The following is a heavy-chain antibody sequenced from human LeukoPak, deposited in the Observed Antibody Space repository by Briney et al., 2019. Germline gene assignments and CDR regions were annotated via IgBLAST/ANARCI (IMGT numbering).Heavy chain of an antibody. Sequence: SETLSLTCTVSGGSVSSGSYYWSWLRQPPGKGLEWIGYIYYSGSTNYNPSLKSRVTISVDTSKNQFSLKLSSVTAADTAVYYCARCARYYYGMDVWGQGTTVTVSS. J-gene: IGHJ6*02. D-gene: IGHD6-6*01. V-gene: IGHV4-61*01. CDR3: ARCARYYYGMDV. CDR1: GGSVSSGSYY. CDR2: IYYSGST.